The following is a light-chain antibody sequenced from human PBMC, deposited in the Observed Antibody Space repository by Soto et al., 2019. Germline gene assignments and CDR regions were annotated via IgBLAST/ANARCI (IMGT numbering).Light chain of an antibody. Sequence: QSALTQPPSASGSPGQSVTISCTGTSSDVGAYKYVSWYQQYPGKAPKLMIYEVTKRPSGVPDRFSGSKSANTASLTVSGLQAEDEADYYCPSYVGHDTWVFGGGTQVTVL. CDR2: EVT. J-gene: IGLJ3*02. V-gene: IGLV2-8*01. CDR3: PSYVGHDTWV. CDR1: SSDVGAYKY.